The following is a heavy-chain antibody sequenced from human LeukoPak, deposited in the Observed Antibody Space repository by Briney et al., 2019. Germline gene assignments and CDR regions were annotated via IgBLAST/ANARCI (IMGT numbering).Heavy chain of an antibody. D-gene: IGHD2-15*01. CDR2: FYHFGTT. Sequence: SETLSLTCTVSGYSITSGYYWGWIRQPPGKGLEWIGSFYHFGTTNYNPSLKSRVTISVDKSKNQFSLKLNSVTAADTAVYYCARAFLVGYSPEEYFFDYWGQGTLVTVSS. CDR1: GYSITSGYY. CDR3: ARAFLVGYSPEEYFFDY. J-gene: IGHJ4*02. V-gene: IGHV4-38-2*02.